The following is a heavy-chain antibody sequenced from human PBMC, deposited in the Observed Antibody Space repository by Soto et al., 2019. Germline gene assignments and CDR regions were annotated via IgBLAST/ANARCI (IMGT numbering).Heavy chain of an antibody. CDR1: GFTFSNAW. Sequence: PGGSLRLSCAASGFTFSNAWRNWFRQAPGKGLEWVGRIKSKTDGGTTDYAAPVKGRFAISRDDSKNTLYLQMNSLKTEDTAVYYCTTDNLGSAIYYGMDVWGQGTTVTVSS. V-gene: IGHV3-15*07. J-gene: IGHJ6*02. CDR2: IKSKTDGGTT. CDR3: TTDNLGSAIYYGMDV. D-gene: IGHD3-10*01.